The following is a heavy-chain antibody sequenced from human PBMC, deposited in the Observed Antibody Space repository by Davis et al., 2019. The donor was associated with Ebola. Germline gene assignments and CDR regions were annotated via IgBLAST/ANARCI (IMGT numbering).Heavy chain of an antibody. CDR3: ARDMGMVQEANWFDP. J-gene: IGHJ5*02. Sequence: ASVPVSCKAYGYTFTSYGISWVRQAPGQGLDWMRWISAYNGNTNYAQKLQGRVTMTTDTSTSTAYMELRSLRSDDTAVYYCARDMGMVQEANWFDPWGQGTLVTVAS. D-gene: IGHD3-10*01. V-gene: IGHV1-18*01. CDR2: ISAYNGNT. CDR1: GYTFTSYG.